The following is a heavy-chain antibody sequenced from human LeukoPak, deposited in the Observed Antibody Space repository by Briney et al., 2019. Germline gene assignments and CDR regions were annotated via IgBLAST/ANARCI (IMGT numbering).Heavy chain of an antibody. CDR2: ISYDGSNK. Sequence: PGGSLRLSCAASAFTFSSYGMHWVRQAPGKGLGWVAVISYDGSNKYYADSVKGRFTNSRDNSKNTLYLQMNSLRAEDTAVYYCALLDFWSGYYNHWGQGTLVTVSS. V-gene: IGHV3-30*03. CDR3: ALLDFWSGYYNH. CDR1: AFTFSSYG. D-gene: IGHD3-3*01. J-gene: IGHJ5*02.